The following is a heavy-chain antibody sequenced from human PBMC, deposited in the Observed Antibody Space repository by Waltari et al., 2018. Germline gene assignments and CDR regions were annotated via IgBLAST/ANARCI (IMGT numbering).Heavy chain of an antibody. CDR1: GDSITSSDHF. V-gene: IGHV4-39*01. CDR3: ARRVGIGDYFDY. D-gene: IGHD2-21*01. J-gene: IGHJ4*02. CDR2: INYSGSP. Sequence: QLQLQESDPGLVKPSETLSLTCTVSGDSITSSDHFWAWIRQSPGKGLERIGSINYSGSPHYNPSLKSRVTISVDTSKNQFSLRLSSATAADTGVYYCARRVGIGDYFDYWGQGTLVTVSS.